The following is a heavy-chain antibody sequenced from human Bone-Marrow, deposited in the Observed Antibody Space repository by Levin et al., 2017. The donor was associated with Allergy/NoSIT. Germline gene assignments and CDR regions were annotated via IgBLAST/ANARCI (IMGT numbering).Heavy chain of an antibody. Sequence: ASVKVSCKASGYTFTDYYIHWIRQAPGQGLEWMGWIGPHDCVTKYAQKFQGRITMTRDTSVSTTYMELRSLRSDDTALYYCARGRLHRGGDVRSYAYWGQGSLVTVSS. CDR3: ARGRLHRGGDVRSYAY. J-gene: IGHJ4*02. CDR1: GYTFTDYY. V-gene: IGHV1-2*02. D-gene: IGHD2-21*02. CDR2: IGPHDCVT.